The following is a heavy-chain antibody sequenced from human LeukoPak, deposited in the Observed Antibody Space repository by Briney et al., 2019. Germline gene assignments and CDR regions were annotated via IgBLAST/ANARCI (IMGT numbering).Heavy chain of an antibody. CDR1: GFTVSTSY. D-gene: IGHD3-10*01. J-gene: IGHJ1*01. V-gene: IGHV3-53*01. CDR2: IYSGGRT. CDR3: LRGGGSGSYEYFQH. Sequence: PGGSLRLSCAASGFTVSTSYVSWVRQAPGKGLEWVSLIYSGGRTDYADSVKGRFTISRDNSKNTLYLQMNSLRAEDTAVYYCLRGGGSGSYEYFQHWGQGTLVTVSS.